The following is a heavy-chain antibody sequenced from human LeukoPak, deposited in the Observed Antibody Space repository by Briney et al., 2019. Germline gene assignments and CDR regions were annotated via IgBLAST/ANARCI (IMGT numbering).Heavy chain of an antibody. Sequence: PGRSLRLSCAASGFTFSNYAMSWVRQAPGKGLEWVSAISGSGGSTYYADSVKGRFTISRDNSKNTLYLQMNSLRAEDMAVYYCAKEPYRGSQLLDYWGQGTLVTVSS. V-gene: IGHV3-23*01. CDR3: AKEPYRGSQLLDY. CDR1: GFTFSNYA. CDR2: ISGSGGST. D-gene: IGHD1-26*01. J-gene: IGHJ4*02.